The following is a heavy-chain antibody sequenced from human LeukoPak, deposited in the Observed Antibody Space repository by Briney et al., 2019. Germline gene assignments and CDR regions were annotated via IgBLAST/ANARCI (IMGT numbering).Heavy chain of an antibody. J-gene: IGHJ4*02. CDR2: INGDGGST. D-gene: IGHD2-21*02. CDR3: AKDATDCGGDCYSGLFDY. CDR1: GFTFDDYA. V-gene: IGHV3-43*02. Sequence: GGSLRLSCAASGFTFDDYAMHWVRQAPGKGLEWVSLINGDGGSTYYADSVKGRFTISSDNSKNSLYLQMNSLRTEDTALYYCAKDATDCGGDCYSGLFDYWGQGTLVTVSS.